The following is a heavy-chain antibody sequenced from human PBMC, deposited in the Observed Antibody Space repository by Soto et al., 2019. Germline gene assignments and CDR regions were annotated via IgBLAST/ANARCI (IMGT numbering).Heavy chain of an antibody. J-gene: IGHJ2*01. Sequence: DVQLLESGGGLVQPGGSLRLSCAASGFTFRSYAMSWVRQAPGKGLAWVSGISGSGISTHYADSLKGRFTVSRDNSKNTLNLQMISLRAEDTAVYNCAKEPVGPDWYFDLWGRGTLVTVSS. CDR3: AKEPVGPDWYFDL. V-gene: IGHV3-23*01. CDR1: GFTFRSYA. CDR2: ISGSGIST.